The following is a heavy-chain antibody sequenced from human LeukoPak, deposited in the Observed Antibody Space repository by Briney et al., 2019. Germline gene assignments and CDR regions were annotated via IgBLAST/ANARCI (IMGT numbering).Heavy chain of an antibody. CDR1: GFTFSSYG. CDR2: ISYDGSNK. Sequence: GGSLRLSCAASGFTFSSYGMHWVRQAPGKGLEWVAVISYDGSNKYYADSVKGRFTISRDNSKNTLYLQMNSLRAEDTAVYYCAKEGSIFGVVIRPYYFDYWGQGTLVTVSS. CDR3: AKEGSIFGVVIRPYYFDY. J-gene: IGHJ4*02. V-gene: IGHV3-30*18. D-gene: IGHD3-3*01.